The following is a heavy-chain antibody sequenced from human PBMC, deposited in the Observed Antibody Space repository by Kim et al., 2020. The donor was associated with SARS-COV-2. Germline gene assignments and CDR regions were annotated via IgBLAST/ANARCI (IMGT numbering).Heavy chain of an antibody. CDR2: ISGSGGST. CDR1: GFTFSSYA. D-gene: IGHD6-19*01. Sequence: GGSLRLSCAASGFTFSSYAMSWVRQAPGKGLEWVSAISGSGGSTYYADSVKGRFTISRDNSKNTLYLQMNSLRAEDTAVYYCAKAFLPTIAVAGAFDIWGQGTMVTVSS. J-gene: IGHJ3*02. V-gene: IGHV3-23*01. CDR3: AKAFLPTIAVAGAFDI.